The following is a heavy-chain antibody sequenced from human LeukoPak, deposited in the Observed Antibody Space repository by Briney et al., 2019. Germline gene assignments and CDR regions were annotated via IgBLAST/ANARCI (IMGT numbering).Heavy chain of an antibody. CDR1: GFTFSSYG. CDR3: AKDYTGSYFYYYYYMDV. V-gene: IGHV3-30*02. D-gene: IGHD1-26*01. CDR2: IRYDGSNK. Sequence: PGGSLRLSCAASGFTFSSYGMHWVRQAPGKGLEWVAFIRYDGSNKYYADSVKGRFTISRDNSKNTLYLQMNSLRAEDTAVYYCAKDYTGSYFYYYYYMDVWGKGTTVTISS. J-gene: IGHJ6*03.